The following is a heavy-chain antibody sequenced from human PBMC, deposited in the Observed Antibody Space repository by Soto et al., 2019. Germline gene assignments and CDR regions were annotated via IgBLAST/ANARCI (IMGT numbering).Heavy chain of an antibody. D-gene: IGHD6-19*01. CDR2: ISGSGGSP. Sequence: GGSLRLSCAASGFTFSNYAMNWVRQAPGKGLEWVSTISGSGGSPYYADSVKGRFTISRDNSKNTLYLQMNSLRAGDSAIYYCAKEGTSGLYYFDYWGQGTLVTVSS. CDR1: GFTFSNYA. V-gene: IGHV3-23*01. J-gene: IGHJ4*02. CDR3: AKEGTSGLYYFDY.